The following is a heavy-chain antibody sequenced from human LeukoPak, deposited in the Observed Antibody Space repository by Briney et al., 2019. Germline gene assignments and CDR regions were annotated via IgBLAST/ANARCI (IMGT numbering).Heavy chain of an antibody. Sequence: PGGSLRLSCAASGFTFSSYAMRWVRQAPGKGLEYVSAISSNGGSTYYANSVKGRFTISRDNSKDTLYLQMGSLRAEDMAVYYCARRALRYFDWSLGEDYFDYWGQGTLVTVSS. D-gene: IGHD3-9*01. V-gene: IGHV3-64*01. CDR3: ARRALRYFDWSLGEDYFDY. J-gene: IGHJ4*02. CDR1: GFTFSSYA. CDR2: ISSNGGST.